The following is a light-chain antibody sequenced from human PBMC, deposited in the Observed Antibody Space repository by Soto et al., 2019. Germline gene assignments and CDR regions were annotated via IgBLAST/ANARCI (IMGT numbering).Light chain of an antibody. CDR1: SIDVGGYNY. V-gene: IGLV2-14*01. J-gene: IGLJ2*01. Sequence: QSALTQPASVSGSPGQSITISCTGTSIDVGGYNYVSWYQHHPGKAPKLMIYGVTNRPSGVSIRFSGSKSGNTASLTISGLQPEDAADYDCTSYIHRRTLVVFGGGTKLTVL. CDR2: GVT. CDR3: TSYIHRRTLVV.